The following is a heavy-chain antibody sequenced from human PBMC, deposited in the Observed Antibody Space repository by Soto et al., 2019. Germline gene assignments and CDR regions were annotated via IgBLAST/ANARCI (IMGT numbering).Heavy chain of an antibody. J-gene: IGHJ6*02. CDR1: GVSFNNNG. D-gene: IGHD3-10*01. CDR2: VSPPFRTS. Sequence: QVQLVQSGAEVKKPGSSVKVSCKTSGVSFNNNGIGWVRQAPGPGLEWMGGVSPPFRTSNYARKFQGRISITADASTGTVNMELSSLTSEATAQYYCARVLYYGSGSYSPYGMDVWGQGTTVTVSS. CDR3: ARVLYYGSGSYSPYGMDV. V-gene: IGHV1-69*01.